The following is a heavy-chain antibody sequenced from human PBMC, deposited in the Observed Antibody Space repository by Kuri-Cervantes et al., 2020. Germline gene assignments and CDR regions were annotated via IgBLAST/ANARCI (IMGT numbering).Heavy chain of an antibody. CDR2: ISAYNGDT. V-gene: IGHV1-18*01. D-gene: IGHD2-2*01. CDR3: AREGYCSSTSCYAYWFDP. CDR1: GYTFTSYG. Sequence: GGSLRLSCKGSGYTFTSYGISWVRQAPGQGLEWMGWISAYNGDTNYAQKLQGRVTMTTDTSTSTAYMELRSLRSDDTAVYYCAREGYCSSTSCYAYWFDPWGQGTLVTVSS. J-gene: IGHJ5*02.